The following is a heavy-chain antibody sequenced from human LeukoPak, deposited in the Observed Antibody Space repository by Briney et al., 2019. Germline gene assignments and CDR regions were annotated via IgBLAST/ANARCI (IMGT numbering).Heavy chain of an antibody. CDR2: ISPGSSYR. CDR1: GFSFSAYS. J-gene: IGHJ6*02. CDR3: ARFLSSGWPLYYYYGMDV. D-gene: IGHD6-19*01. V-gene: IGHV3-21*04. Sequence: GGSLRLSCAASGFSFSAYSINWVRQAPGKGLEWVSSISPGSSYRHYADSVKGRFTISRDNAKSSLYLQMNSLGAEDTALYYCARFLSSGWPLYYYYGMDVWGQGTTVTVSS.